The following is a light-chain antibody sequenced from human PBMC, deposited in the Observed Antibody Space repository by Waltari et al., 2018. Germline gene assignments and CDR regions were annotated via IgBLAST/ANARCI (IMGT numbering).Light chain of an antibody. CDR3: AAWDDSLSGYV. Sequence: QSVLTQPPSASGTPGQRVTISCSGSSSNIGSNYVYWYQQVPGTAPKLLIYRNDQRPSGVPDRFSGSKSGTSASLAISGLRFEDEADFYCAAWDDSLSGYVFGTATEVTVL. V-gene: IGLV1-47*01. CDR2: RND. CDR1: SSNIGSNY. J-gene: IGLJ1*01.